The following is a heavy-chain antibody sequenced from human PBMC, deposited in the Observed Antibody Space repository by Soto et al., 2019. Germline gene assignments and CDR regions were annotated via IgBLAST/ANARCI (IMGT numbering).Heavy chain of an antibody. J-gene: IGHJ5*02. Sequence: LSLTCNVSGAPISSGGFYCSWIRQHPGQGPEWIGYIYNSGTTFYNPSLGSRVTMSLDAAKNHFSLELRSVTVADTAVYYCAREPISTPRGVTQVDPWGQGTQVTVSS. V-gene: IGHV4-31*03. D-gene: IGHD3-10*01. CDR1: GAPISSGGFY. CDR2: IYNSGTT. CDR3: AREPISTPRGVTQVDP.